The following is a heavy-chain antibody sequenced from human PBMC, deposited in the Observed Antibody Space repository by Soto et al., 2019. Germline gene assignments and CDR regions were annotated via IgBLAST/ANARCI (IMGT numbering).Heavy chain of an antibody. CDR3: FQIGYTISRKGLWGEEIRKYYGMDV. CDR1: GGIFSTYA. D-gene: IGHD3-16*01. CDR2: IIPMFGTA. J-gene: IGHJ6*02. Sequence: SVKVSCKASGGIFSTYAINWVRQAPGQGLEWMGGIIPMFGTANYAQKFQGRVTITAEESTSTAYMELSSLRSEDTAMYICFQIGYTISRKGLWGEEIRKYYGMDVWGQGTTVTVSS. V-gene: IGHV1-69*13.